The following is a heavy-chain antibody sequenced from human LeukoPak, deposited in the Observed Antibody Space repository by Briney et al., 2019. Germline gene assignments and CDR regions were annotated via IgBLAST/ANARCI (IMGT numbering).Heavy chain of an antibody. J-gene: IGHJ3*02. V-gene: IGHV4-4*07. D-gene: IGHD2-2*01. Sequence: PSETLSLTCTVSGGSISSYYWSWIRQPAGKGLEWIGRIYTSGSTNYNPSLKSRVTMSVDTSKNQFSLKLSSVTAADTAVYYCARALRLGIVVVPAAKGDAFDIWGQGTMVTVSS. CDR2: IYTSGST. CDR1: GGSISSYY. CDR3: ARALRLGIVVVPAAKGDAFDI.